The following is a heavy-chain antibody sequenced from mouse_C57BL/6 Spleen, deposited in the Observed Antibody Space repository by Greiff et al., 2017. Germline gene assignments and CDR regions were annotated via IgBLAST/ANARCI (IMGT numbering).Heavy chain of an antibody. D-gene: IGHD1-1*01. CDR3: TRGTTTGYYAMDD. CDR1: GYTFTDYE. CDR2: IDPETGGT. V-gene: IGHV1-15*01. J-gene: IGHJ4*01. Sequence: QVQLKQSGAELVRPGASVTLSCRASGYTFTDYEMHWVKQTPVHGLEWIGAIDPETGGTAYNQKFKGKAILTADKSSSTAYLELRSLTSEDSAVYYCTRGTTTGYYAMDDWGQGTSVTVSS.